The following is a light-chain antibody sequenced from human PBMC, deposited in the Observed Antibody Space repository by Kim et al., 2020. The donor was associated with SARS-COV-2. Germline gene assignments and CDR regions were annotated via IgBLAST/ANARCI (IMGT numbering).Light chain of an antibody. J-gene: IGLJ3*02. V-gene: IGLV1-44*01. CDR1: SSNIGLRA. CDR2: NND. CDR3: ATWDDSLKGWV. Sequence: QSVLTQPPSASGTPGQRVTIACSGSSSNIGLRAVNWYQPLPGTAPKLLIHNNDERPSGVPDRFSGSKSGTSASLAISGLQSEDATDYYCATWDDSLKGWVLGGGTKVT.